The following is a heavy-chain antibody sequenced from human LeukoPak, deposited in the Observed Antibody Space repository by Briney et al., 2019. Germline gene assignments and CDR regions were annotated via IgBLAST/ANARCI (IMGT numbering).Heavy chain of an antibody. CDR3: ATWGSGSYHFDY. Sequence: SQTLSLTCAVSGGSISSGGYSWSWIRQPPGKGLEWIGYIYHSGSTYYNPSLKSRVTISVDRSKNQFSLKLSSVTAADTAVYYCATWGSGSYHFDYWGQGTLVTVSS. J-gene: IGHJ4*02. D-gene: IGHD3-10*01. CDR1: GGSISSGGYS. CDR2: IYHSGST. V-gene: IGHV4-30-2*01.